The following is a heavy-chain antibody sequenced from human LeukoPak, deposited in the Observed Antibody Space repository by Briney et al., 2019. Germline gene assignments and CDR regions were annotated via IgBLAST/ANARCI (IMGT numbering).Heavy chain of an antibody. CDR3: AKEFLDTATPEELGY. V-gene: IGHV3-30*02. Sequence: GGSLRLSCAASGFTFSSYGMHWVRQAPGKGLEWVAFIRYDGSNKYYADSVKGRFTISRDNSKNTLYLQMNSLRAEDTAVYYCAKEFLDTATPEELGYWGQGTLVTVSS. J-gene: IGHJ4*02. CDR1: GFTFSSYG. CDR2: IRYDGSNK. D-gene: IGHD5-18*01.